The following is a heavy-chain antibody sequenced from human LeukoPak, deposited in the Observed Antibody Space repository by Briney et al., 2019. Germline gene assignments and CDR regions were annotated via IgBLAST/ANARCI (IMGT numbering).Heavy chain of an antibody. Sequence: ASVNVSCKASGYTFTSYYMHWVRQAPGQGLEGMGIINPSGGSTSYAQKFQGRVTITRDTSTSTVYMELSRLRSEDTAVYYCARGQHDPTVAATIYWGQGTQVTVSS. CDR3: ARGQHDPTVAATIY. V-gene: IGHV1-46*01. J-gene: IGHJ4*02. CDR1: GYTFTSYY. D-gene: IGHD2-15*01. CDR2: INPSGGST.